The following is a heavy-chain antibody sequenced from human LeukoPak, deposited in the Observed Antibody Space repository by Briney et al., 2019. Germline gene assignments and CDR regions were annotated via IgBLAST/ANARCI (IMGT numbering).Heavy chain of an antibody. D-gene: IGHD1-7*01. V-gene: IGHV1-69*05. CDR3: ARGPDGYNWIYGWFDP. CDR1: GGTFSSYA. Sequence: ASVEVSCKASGGTFSSYAISWVRQASGQGLEWMGGIIPIFGTANYAQKFQGRVTIATDESTSTAYMELRSLRSDDTAVYYCARGPDGYNWIYGWFDPWGQGTLVTVSS. J-gene: IGHJ5*02. CDR2: IIPIFGTA.